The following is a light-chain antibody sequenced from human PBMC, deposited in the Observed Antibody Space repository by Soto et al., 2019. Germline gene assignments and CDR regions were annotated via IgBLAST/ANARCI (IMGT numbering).Light chain of an antibody. CDR1: SSDVGGYNY. CDR2: DVS. V-gene: IGLV2-11*01. J-gene: IGLJ7*01. CDR3: CSFAGL. Sequence: QSVLTQPRSVSGSPGQSVAISCAGTSSDVGGYNYVSWYQQYPGKAPKLMIYDVSKRPSGVPDRFSGSKSGNTASLTISGLQAEDEADYYCCSFAGLFGGGTQLTVL.